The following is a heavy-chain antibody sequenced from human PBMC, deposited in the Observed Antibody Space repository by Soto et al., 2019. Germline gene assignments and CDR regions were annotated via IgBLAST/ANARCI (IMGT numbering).Heavy chain of an antibody. V-gene: IGHV3-30*18. CDR2: ISYDGSNK. D-gene: IGHD4-17*01. CDR1: GFTFSSYG. CDR3: AKEGYGDPYYYYYYMDV. Sequence: GGSLRLSCAASGFTFSSYGMHWVRQAPGKGLEWVAVISYDGSNKYYADSVKGRFTISRDNSKNTLYLQMNSLRAEDTAVYYCAKEGYGDPYYYYYYMDVWGKGTTVTVSS. J-gene: IGHJ6*03.